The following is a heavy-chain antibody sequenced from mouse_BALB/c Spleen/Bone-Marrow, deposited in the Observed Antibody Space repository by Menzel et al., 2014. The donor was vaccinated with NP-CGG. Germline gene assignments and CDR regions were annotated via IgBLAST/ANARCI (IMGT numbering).Heavy chain of an antibody. Sequence: EVQRVESGGGLVQPGGSLKLSCAASGFTFSSYGMSWVRQTPDKRLELVATINSNGGSTYYPDSVKGRFTISRDNAKNTLYLQMSSLKSEDTAMYYCAGDNDYDYDGAWFAYWGQGTLVTVSA. J-gene: IGHJ3*01. CDR1: GFTFSSYG. CDR2: INSNGGST. D-gene: IGHD2-4*01. V-gene: IGHV5-6-3*01. CDR3: AGDNDYDYDGAWFAY.